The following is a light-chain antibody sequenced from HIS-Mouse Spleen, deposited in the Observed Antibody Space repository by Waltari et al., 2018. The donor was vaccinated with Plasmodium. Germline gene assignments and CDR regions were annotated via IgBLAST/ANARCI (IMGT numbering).Light chain of an antibody. Sequence: EIVMTQPPATLSVSPRERATLSCRASQSVSSNLAWYQQKPGQAPRLLIYGASTRATGIPARFSGSGSGTEFTLTISSLQSEDFAVYYCQQYNNWSFTFGPGTKVDIK. V-gene: IGKV3-15*01. CDR3: QQYNNWSFT. J-gene: IGKJ3*01. CDR2: GAS. CDR1: QSVSSN.